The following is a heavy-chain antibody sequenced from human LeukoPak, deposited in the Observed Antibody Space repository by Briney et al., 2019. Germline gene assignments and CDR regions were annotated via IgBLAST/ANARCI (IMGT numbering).Heavy chain of an antibody. D-gene: IGHD2-2*01. V-gene: IGHV3-23*01. Sequence: GGSLRLSCAASGFTFSSYAMSWVRQAPGKGLEWVSAISGSGGSTYYADSVKGRFTISRDNSKNTLYLQMNSRRAEDTAVYYCAKGLSQIDSCWDYWGQGTLVTVSS. CDR1: GFTFSSYA. CDR2: ISGSGGST. J-gene: IGHJ4*02. CDR3: AKGLSQIDSCWDY.